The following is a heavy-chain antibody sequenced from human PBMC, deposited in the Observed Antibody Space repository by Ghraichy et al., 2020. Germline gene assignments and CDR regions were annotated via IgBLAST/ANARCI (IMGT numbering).Heavy chain of an antibody. J-gene: IGHJ4*02. V-gene: IGHV3-23*01. CDR2: ISGSGGST. Sequence: GESLNISCAASGFTFSSYAMSWVRQAPGKELEWVSAISGSGGSTYYADSVKGRFTISRDNSKNTLYLQMNSLRAEDTAVYYCARDGEYSYGYYFDYWGQGTLVTVSS. CDR1: GFTFSSYA. CDR3: ARDGEYSYGYYFDY. D-gene: IGHD5-18*01.